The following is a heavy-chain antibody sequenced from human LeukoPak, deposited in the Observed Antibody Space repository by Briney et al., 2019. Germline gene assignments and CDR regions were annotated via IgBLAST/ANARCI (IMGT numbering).Heavy chain of an antibody. Sequence: GASVKVSCKASGYTFTSYAMNWVRQAPGRGLEWMAWINTNTGNPTYAQGFTGRFVFSLDTSVSTAYLQISSLKAEDTAVYYCARTYYYGMDVWGQGTTVTVSS. J-gene: IGHJ6*02. CDR1: GYTFTSYA. CDR3: ARTYYYGMDV. V-gene: IGHV7-4-1*02. CDR2: INTNTGNP.